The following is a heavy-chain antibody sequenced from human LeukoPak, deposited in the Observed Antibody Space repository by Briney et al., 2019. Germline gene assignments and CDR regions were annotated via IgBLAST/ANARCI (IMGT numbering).Heavy chain of an antibody. V-gene: IGHV4-39*07. Sequence: SDTLSLTCSVSRGSISRTIYSWGWIRQPPGKGLEWIGNIYYTGTAYHNPSLKSRVTISLDTSKSHFSLNLSSVTAADTAIYYCARLRFYCDSSGYNYFDYWGPGTLITVSS. CDR1: RGSISRTIYS. CDR2: IYYTGTA. J-gene: IGHJ4*02. D-gene: IGHD3-22*01. CDR3: ARLRFYCDSSGYNYFDY.